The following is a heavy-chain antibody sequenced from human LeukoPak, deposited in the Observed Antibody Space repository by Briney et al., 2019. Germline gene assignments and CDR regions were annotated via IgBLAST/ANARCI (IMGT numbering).Heavy chain of an antibody. CDR3: ARERMGATEQSFDY. D-gene: IGHD1-26*01. CDR2: IIPILGIA. J-gene: IGHJ4*02. CDR1: GGTFSSYA. V-gene: IGHV1-69*04. Sequence: GSSVKVSCKASGGTFSSYAISWVRQAPGQGLEWMGRIIPILGIANYAQKFQGRVTITADKSTSTAYMELSSLRSEDTAVYYCARERMGATEQSFDYWGQGTLVTVSS.